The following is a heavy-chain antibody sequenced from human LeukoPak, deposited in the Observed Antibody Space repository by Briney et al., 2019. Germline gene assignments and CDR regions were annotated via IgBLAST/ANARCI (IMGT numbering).Heavy chain of an antibody. V-gene: IGHV3-30*02. CDR2: IPNDGSHT. D-gene: IGHD2-15*01. CDR3: ARDQGGVRYCSGGSCLYGMDV. CDR1: GFTFSKYC. Sequence: GGSLRLSCVGSGFTFSKYCLHWVRQAPGKGLEWVTFIPNDGSHTYIADSVKGRITISRDNAKNSLYLQMNSLRAEDTAVYYCARDQGGVRYCSGGSCLYGMDVWGQGTTVTVSS. J-gene: IGHJ6*02.